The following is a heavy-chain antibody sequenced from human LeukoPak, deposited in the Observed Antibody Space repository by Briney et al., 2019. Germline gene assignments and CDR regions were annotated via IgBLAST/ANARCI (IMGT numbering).Heavy chain of an antibody. CDR3: ARGVSTDTLRAWLPTTYYYYYMDV. J-gene: IGHJ6*03. V-gene: IGHV4-38-2*02. CDR2: IYHSGST. Sequence: PSETLSLTCTVSGYSISSGYYWGWIRQPPGKGLEWIGSIYHSGSTYYNPSLKSRVTISVDTSKNQFSLKLSSVTAADTAVYYCARGVSTDTLRAWLPTTYYYYYMDVWGKGTTVTVSS. D-gene: IGHD6-19*01. CDR1: GYSISSGYY.